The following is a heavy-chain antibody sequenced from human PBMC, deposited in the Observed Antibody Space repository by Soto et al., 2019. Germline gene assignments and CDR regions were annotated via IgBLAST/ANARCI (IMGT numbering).Heavy chain of an antibody. J-gene: IGHJ6*02. CDR1: GFAFSKSW. V-gene: IGHV3-74*01. CDR2: INRDGSST. CDR3: ARDTSYAMDV. Sequence: GGSLRLSCAASGFAFSKSWMHWVRQAPGKGLVWVSQINRDGSSTNYADSVKGRFTISRDNAKNTVYLQMNSLRAEDTAVYYCARDTSYAMDVWGRGTTVTVSS.